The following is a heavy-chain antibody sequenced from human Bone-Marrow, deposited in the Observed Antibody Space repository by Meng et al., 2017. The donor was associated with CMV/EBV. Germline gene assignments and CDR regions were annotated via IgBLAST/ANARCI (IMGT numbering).Heavy chain of an antibody. CDR1: GGTFSSYA. CDR3: AITPSIYCSSTSCPNLDY. Sequence: SVKVSCKASGGTFSSYAISWVRQAPGQGLEWMGGIIPIVGTANYAQKFQGRVTITTDESTSTAYMELSSLRSEDTAVYYCAITPSIYCSSTSCPNLDYWGQGTLVTVSS. J-gene: IGHJ4*02. D-gene: IGHD2-2*01. CDR2: IIPIVGTA. V-gene: IGHV1-69*05.